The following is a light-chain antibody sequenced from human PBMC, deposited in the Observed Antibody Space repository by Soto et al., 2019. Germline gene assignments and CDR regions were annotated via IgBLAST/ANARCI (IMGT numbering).Light chain of an antibody. Sequence: DIVLTQSPGTLSLSPGEGATLSCRASQSVSRSYLGWYQQKPGQAPRLLISGASSRATGIPDRFSVSGSGTDFTLSISSLEPEDFAVYYCQYYSTSPRTFGQGTKVDIK. CDR1: QSVSRSY. CDR2: GAS. J-gene: IGKJ1*01. CDR3: QYYSTSPRT. V-gene: IGKV3-20*01.